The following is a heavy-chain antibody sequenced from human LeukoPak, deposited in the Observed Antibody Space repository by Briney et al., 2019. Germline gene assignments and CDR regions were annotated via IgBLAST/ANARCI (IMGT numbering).Heavy chain of an antibody. Sequence: PGGSLRLSCAASGFTFSSYAMSWVRQAPGKGLEWVSSISGSGGSTYYADCVKGRFTISRDNSKSTLYLQMNSLRAEDTAVYYCARDQDPYYYDSSGCYSPDYWGQGTLVTVSS. J-gene: IGHJ4*02. D-gene: IGHD3-22*01. CDR3: ARDQDPYYYDSSGCYSPDY. CDR1: GFTFSSYA. CDR2: ISGSGGST. V-gene: IGHV3-23*01.